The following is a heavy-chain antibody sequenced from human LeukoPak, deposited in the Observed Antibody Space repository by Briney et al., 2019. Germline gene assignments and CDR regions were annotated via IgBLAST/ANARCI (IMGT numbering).Heavy chain of an antibody. J-gene: IGHJ5*02. CDR3: ARQGYYGSGSYYGWFDP. CDR1: GGSISSYY. V-gene: IGHV4-59*08. Sequence: SETLSLTCTVSGGSISSYYWSWIRQPPGKGPEWIGYIYYSGSTNYNPSLKSRVTISVDTSKNQFSLKLSSVTAADTAVYYCARQGYYGSGSYYGWFDPWGQGTLVTVSS. CDR2: IYYSGST. D-gene: IGHD3-10*01.